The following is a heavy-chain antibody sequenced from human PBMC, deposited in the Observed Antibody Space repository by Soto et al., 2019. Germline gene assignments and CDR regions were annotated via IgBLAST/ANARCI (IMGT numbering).Heavy chain of an antibody. CDR2: INHSGST. D-gene: IGHD3-3*01. CDR3: ARGLVKYYDFWSGYPGPRNWFDP. V-gene: IGHV4-34*01. J-gene: IGHJ5*02. Sequence: QVQLQQWGAGLLKPSETLSLTCAVYGGSFSGYYWSWIRQPPGKGLEWIGEINHSGSTNYNPSLTSRVTISVDTSKNQFSLKLSSVTAADTAVYYCARGLVKYYDFWSGYPGPRNWFDPWGQGTLVTVSS. CDR1: GGSFSGYY.